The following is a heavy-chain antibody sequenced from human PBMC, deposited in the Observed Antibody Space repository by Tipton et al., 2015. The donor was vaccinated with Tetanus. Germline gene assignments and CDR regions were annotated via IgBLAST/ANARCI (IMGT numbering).Heavy chain of an antibody. D-gene: IGHD3-10*02. J-gene: IGHJ4*02. CDR1: GYTFTGYY. V-gene: IGHV1-2*02. CDR3: ARVFGRLRTLDY. Sequence: QMQLVQSGAEVKKPGASVKVSCKASGYTFTGYYMHWVRQAHGQGLAWIGWINPNSGGTNYAQKFQGRVTMTRDTSISTAYMELSRLRSDDTAVYYCARVFGRLRTLDYWGQGTLVTVSS. CDR2: INPNSGGT.